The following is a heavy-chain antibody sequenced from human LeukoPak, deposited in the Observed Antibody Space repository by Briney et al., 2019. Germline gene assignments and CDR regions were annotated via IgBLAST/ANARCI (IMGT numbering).Heavy chain of an antibody. CDR3: AKTGSSSWGYFDY. D-gene: IGHD6-13*01. V-gene: IGHV3-30*02. CDR2: IRNDGTIK. J-gene: IGHJ4*02. Sequence: GGSLRLSCAASGFTFRTYGMHWVRQAPGKGLEWVAFIRNDGTIKYYADSVKGRFTISRDNSKSTLYLQMNSLRAEDTAVYYCAKTGSSSWGYFDYWGQGTLVTVSS. CDR1: GFTFRTYG.